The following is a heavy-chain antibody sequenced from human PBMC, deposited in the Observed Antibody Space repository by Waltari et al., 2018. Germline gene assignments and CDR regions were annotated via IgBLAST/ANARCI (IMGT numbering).Heavy chain of an antibody. V-gene: IGHV3-9*01. CDR3: AKYGGDGYNTRGFDY. D-gene: IGHD2-21*01. CDR1: GFTFDDYA. CDR2: SNLKSGNI. J-gene: IGHJ4*02. Sequence: EVQLVESGGGLVQPGRSLRLSCAASGFTFDDYAMHWVRQAPGKGLCLVSGSNLKSGNIAFADSVKGRVTISRDNAKNSLYRQMNSLRAEDTALYYCAKYGGDGYNTRGFDYWGQGTLVTFSS.